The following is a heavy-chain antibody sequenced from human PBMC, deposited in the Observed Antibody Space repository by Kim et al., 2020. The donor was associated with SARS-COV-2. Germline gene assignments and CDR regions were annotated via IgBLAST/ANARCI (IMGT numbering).Heavy chain of an antibody. Sequence: ASVKVSCKPSSNTFNSFAINWVRQAPGQGLEWIGWVIAHSGDTKYARRVQGRVTMTIETSTRTAYMELRSLTSDDTAIYYCARMDVDGTSSTNWLDPWGKRSLVAVSS. CDR3: ARMDVDGTSSTNWLDP. CDR1: SNTFNSFA. V-gene: IGHV1-18*04. J-gene: IGHJ5*02. D-gene: IGHD1-1*01. CDR2: VIAHSGDT.